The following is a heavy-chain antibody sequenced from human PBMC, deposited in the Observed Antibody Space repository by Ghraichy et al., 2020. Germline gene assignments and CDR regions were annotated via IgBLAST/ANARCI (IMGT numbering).Heavy chain of an antibody. Sequence: GGSLRLSCAASGFTFSSYAMSWVRQAPGKGLEWVSAISGSGGSTYYADSVKGRFTISRDNSKNTLYLQMNSLRAEDTAVYYCAKDHAPQYSSGYIDYWGQGTLVTVSS. V-gene: IGHV3-23*01. CDR2: ISGSGGST. CDR1: GFTFSSYA. D-gene: IGHD6-19*01. J-gene: IGHJ4*02. CDR3: AKDHAPQYSSGYIDY.